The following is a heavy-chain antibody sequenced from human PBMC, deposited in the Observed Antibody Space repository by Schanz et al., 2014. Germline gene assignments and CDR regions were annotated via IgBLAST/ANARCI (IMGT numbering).Heavy chain of an antibody. J-gene: IGHJ6*02. CDR3: ARDRQQLVGRIGYYYGMDV. Sequence: QVQLVESCCFFFPPLWSLRLSCAASGFLFSSYGMHWVRQAPGKGLEWVAVISYDGSHKDYADSVKGRFTISRDNSKNTLYLQMNSLRAEDTAVYYCARDRQQLVGRIGYYYGMDVWGQGTTVTVSS. CDR1: GFLFSSYG. CDR2: ISYDGSHK. D-gene: IGHD6-13*01. V-gene: IGHV3-30*19.